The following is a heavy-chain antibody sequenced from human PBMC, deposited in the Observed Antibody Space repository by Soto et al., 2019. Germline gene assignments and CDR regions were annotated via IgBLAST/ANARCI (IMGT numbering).Heavy chain of an antibody. Sequence: QVQLVQSGAEVKKPGASVRVSCKTSGYTFINYGITWVRQAPGQGLEWMGWLSAYNGDTSSSEKVQDRFTMTTDTSTNTVYMYLRSLRSDDTAVYYCARWSAIVGGAEALDIWGQGTMVIVSS. V-gene: IGHV1-18*01. CDR2: LSAYNGDT. CDR3: ARWSAIVGGAEALDI. CDR1: GYTFINYG. D-gene: IGHD1-26*01. J-gene: IGHJ3*02.